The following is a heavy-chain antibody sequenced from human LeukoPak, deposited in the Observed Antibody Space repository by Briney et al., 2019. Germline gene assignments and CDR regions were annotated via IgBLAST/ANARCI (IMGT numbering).Heavy chain of an antibody. D-gene: IGHD3-10*01. CDR3: ARPYYYGSGSYRGAFDI. CDR2: MYPGDSDT. Sequence: GESLKISCKGSGYSFTSYWIGWVRHMPGKGLEWMGIMYPGDSDTRYSPSFQGQVTISADKSISTAYLQWSSLKASDTAIYYCARPYYYGSGSYRGAFDIWGQGTKATVSS. CDR1: GYSFTSYW. V-gene: IGHV5-51*01. J-gene: IGHJ3*02.